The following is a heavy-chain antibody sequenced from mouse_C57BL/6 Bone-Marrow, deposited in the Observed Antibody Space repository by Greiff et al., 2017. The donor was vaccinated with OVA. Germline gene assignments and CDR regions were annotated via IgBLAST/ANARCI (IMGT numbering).Heavy chain of an antibody. CDR1: GYTFTDYY. CDR2: IYPGSGNT. D-gene: IGHD1-1*01. J-gene: IGHJ1*03. Sequence: QVHVKQSGAELVRPGASVKLSCKASGYTFTDYYINWVKQRPGQGLEWIARIYPGSGNTYYNEKFKGKATLTAEKSSSTAYMQLSSLTSEDSAVYFCARSWEFITTVEGYFDVWGTGTTVTVSS. V-gene: IGHV1-76*01. CDR3: ARSWEFITTVEGYFDV.